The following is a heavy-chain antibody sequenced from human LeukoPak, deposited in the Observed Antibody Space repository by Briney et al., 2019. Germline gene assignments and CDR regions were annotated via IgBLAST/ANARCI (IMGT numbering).Heavy chain of an antibody. D-gene: IGHD3-22*01. CDR1: GYTFTGYY. J-gene: IGHJ4*02. V-gene: IGHV1-2*02. CDR2: INPNSGGT. Sequence: ASVKVSCKASGYTFTGYYMHWVRQAPGQGLEWMGWINPNSGGTNYAQKFQGRVTMTRDTSISTAYMELSRLRSDDTAVYYCARDSSGYSVYFDYWGQGTLVTVSS. CDR3: ARDSSGYSVYFDY.